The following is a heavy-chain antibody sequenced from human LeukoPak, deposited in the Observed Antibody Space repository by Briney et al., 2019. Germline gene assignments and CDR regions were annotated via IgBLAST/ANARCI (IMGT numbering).Heavy chain of an antibody. Sequence: PGGSLRLSCAASGFTFSSYAMSWVPEGPGKGLKWVSAISGSGGSTYYADSVKVRFTISRDNSKNTLYLQMNSLRAEDTAVYYCAKAPWLRYFDYWGQGTLVTVSS. J-gene: IGHJ4*02. D-gene: IGHD6-19*01. CDR2: ISGSGGST. CDR3: AKAPWLRYFDY. CDR1: GFTFSSYA. V-gene: IGHV3-23*01.